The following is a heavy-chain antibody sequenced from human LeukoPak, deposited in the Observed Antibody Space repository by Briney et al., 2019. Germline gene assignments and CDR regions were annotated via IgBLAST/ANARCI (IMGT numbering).Heavy chain of an antibody. CDR2: ISTSGST. J-gene: IGHJ4*02. CDR1: GGSISSYY. D-gene: IGHD3-9*01. CDR3: ARDLTCDILTGYYISAFDC. V-gene: IGHV4-4*07. Sequence: PSETLSLTCSVSGGSISSYYWSWIRQPAGKGLEWIGHISTSGSTNYNPSLKSRVTISVDTSKNQFSLKLTSVTAADTAVYYCARDLTCDILTGYYISAFDCWGQGTLVNVSS.